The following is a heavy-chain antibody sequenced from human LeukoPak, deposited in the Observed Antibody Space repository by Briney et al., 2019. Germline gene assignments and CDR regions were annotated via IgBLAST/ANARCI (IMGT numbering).Heavy chain of an antibody. CDR3: ATWRSGYYDY. V-gene: IGHV4-59*01. D-gene: IGHD2-15*01. J-gene: IGHJ4*02. CDR1: GASMNDYY. CDR2: IHYTGST. Sequence: SETLSLTCNVSGASMNDYYWTWIRQTPGKGLEWIAYIHYTGSTNYNPPLKSRITISLDTSKNQFSLKLSSVTAADAAVYYCATWRSGYYDYWGQGTLVTVSS.